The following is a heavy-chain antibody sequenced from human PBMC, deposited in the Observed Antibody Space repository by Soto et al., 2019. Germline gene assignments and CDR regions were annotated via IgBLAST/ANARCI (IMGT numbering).Heavy chain of an antibody. J-gene: IGHJ4*02. D-gene: IGHD1-26*01. CDR3: ARRGAMGVDY. CDR1: GFTFSTHW. CDR2: IYFDGITT. Sequence: PGGSLRLSCTASGFTFSTHWIHWVRQAPGKGLVWVSRIYFDGITTNYADSVKGRLTVSRDNAKNTVYLHVNTLRDEDTAVYYCARRGAMGVDYWGQGTLVTVSS. V-gene: IGHV3-74*01.